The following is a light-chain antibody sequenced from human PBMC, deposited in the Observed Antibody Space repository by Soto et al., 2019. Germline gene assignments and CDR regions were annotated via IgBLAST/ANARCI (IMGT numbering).Light chain of an antibody. J-gene: IGLJ2*01. Sequence: QSVLTQPPSASGTPGQRVTISCSGSSSNIGSKTVNWYQQLPGTAPKLLIYSNNQRPSGVPDRFSGSKSGTSASLAISGLQSEEEASYYCAAWDDSLNGVVFGGGTKLTVL. CDR3: AAWDDSLNGVV. CDR1: SSNIGSKT. CDR2: SNN. V-gene: IGLV1-44*01.